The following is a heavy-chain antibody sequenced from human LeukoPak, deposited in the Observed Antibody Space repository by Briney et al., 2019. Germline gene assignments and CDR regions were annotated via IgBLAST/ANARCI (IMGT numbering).Heavy chain of an antibody. Sequence: GGSLRLSCAASGFTFSSYAMHWVRQAPGKGLEWVAVISYHGSNKYYADSVKGRFTISRDNSKNMLYLQMNSLRPEDTAVYYCARGGKIALAGTRSPQYFQHWGQGTLVTVSS. D-gene: IGHD6-19*01. CDR1: GFTFSSYA. CDR2: ISYHGSNK. CDR3: ARGGKIALAGTRSPQYFQH. J-gene: IGHJ1*01. V-gene: IGHV3-30*04.